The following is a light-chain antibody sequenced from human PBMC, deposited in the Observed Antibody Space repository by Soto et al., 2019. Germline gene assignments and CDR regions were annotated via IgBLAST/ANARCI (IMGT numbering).Light chain of an antibody. Sequence: QLVLTQSPSASASRGASVKLTCTLSSGHSSYAIAWHQQQPEKGPRYLMKLNSDGSHSKGDGIPDRFSGSSSGAERYLTISSLQSEDEADYYCQTWGTGIQVFGTGTKVTVL. CDR1: SGHSSYA. J-gene: IGLJ1*01. V-gene: IGLV4-69*01. CDR2: LNSDGSH. CDR3: QTWGTGIQV.